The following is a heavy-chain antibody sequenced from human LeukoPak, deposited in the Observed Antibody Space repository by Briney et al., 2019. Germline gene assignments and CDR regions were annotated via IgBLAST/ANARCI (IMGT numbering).Heavy chain of an antibody. CDR2: ISSSSSTI. V-gene: IGHV3-48*01. J-gene: IGHJ4*02. Sequence: GGSLRLSCAASGFTFSSYSMNWVRQAPGKGLEWVSYISSSSSTIYYADSVKGRFTISRDNAKNSLYPQMNSLRAEDTAVYYCARTTRGFDYWGQGTLVTVSS. D-gene: IGHD1-26*01. CDR3: ARTTRGFDY. CDR1: GFTFSSYS.